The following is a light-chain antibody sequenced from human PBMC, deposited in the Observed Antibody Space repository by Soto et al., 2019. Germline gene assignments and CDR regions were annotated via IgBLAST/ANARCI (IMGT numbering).Light chain of an antibody. CDR1: QSISSW. CDR2: DGS. Sequence: DIQRTPSPSPLSASVGASVIITCRASQSISSWLAWYQQKPGKSPKLLIYDGSSLESGVPSRFSGSGSGTEFTLTISSVEAEDVATYYCQQYVAFSGTFGAGTKVDIK. V-gene: IGKV1-5*01. J-gene: IGKJ4*01. CDR3: QQYVAFSGT.